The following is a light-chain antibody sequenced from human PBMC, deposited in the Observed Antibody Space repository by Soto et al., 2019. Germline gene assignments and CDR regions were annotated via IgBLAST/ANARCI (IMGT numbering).Light chain of an antibody. Sequence: DIPMTQSPSTLSASVGDRVTITCRASQSINSWLAWYQQKPGKAPKLLIYKASTLESGVPSRFSGSGSGTEFTLTISSLQPDDFATYYCQHYNSYSEAFGQGTKVDI. CDR3: QHYNSYSEA. CDR2: KAS. CDR1: QSINSW. V-gene: IGKV1-5*03. J-gene: IGKJ1*01.